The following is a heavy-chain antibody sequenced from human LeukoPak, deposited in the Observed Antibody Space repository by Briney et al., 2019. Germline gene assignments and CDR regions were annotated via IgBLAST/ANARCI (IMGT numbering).Heavy chain of an antibody. J-gene: IGHJ6*02. CDR1: GFSSSNHG. CDR2: IWYDGSNK. V-gene: IGHV3-33*01. D-gene: IGHD2-15*01. CDR3: ARDGEYCSAGCTSHSYSYGLDV. Sequence: GGSLRLSCAASGFSSSNHGIHWVRQAPGKGLEWVSLIWYDGSNKYYADSVKGRFTISRDDSKNTVYLQMNSLRAEDTSVYYCARDGEYCSAGCTSHSYSYGLDVWGQGTTVTVSS.